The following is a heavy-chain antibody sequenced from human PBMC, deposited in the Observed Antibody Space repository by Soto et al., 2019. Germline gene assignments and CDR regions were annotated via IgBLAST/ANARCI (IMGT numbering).Heavy chain of an antibody. V-gene: IGHV2-26*01. Sequence: QVTLKESGPVLVKPTETLTLTCTVSGFSLSNARMGVSWIRQPPGKALEWLAHIFSNDEKSYSTSLKSRLTISKDTSKSQVVLTMTNMDPVDTATYYCARIYCGGDCYPHRSYWYFDLWGRGTLVTVSS. CDR1: GFSLSNARMG. CDR3: ARIYCGGDCYPHRSYWYFDL. D-gene: IGHD2-21*02. J-gene: IGHJ2*01. CDR2: IFSNDEK.